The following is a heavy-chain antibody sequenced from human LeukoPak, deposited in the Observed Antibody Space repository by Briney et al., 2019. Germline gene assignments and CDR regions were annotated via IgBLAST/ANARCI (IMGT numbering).Heavy chain of an antibody. J-gene: IGHJ4*02. CDR3: ARGFNDFWSGYYSY. CDR2: INPNSGGT. V-gene: IGHV1-2*02. CDR1: GYTFTGYY. D-gene: IGHD3-3*01. Sequence: ASVQVSCKASGYTFTGYYMHWVRQAPGQGLEWMGWINPNSGGTNYAQKFQGRVTMTRDTSISTAYMELSRLRSDDTAVYYCARGFNDFWSGYYSYWGQGTLVTVSS.